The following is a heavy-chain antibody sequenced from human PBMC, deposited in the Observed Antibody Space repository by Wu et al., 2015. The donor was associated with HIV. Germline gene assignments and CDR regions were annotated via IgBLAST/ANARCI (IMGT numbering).Heavy chain of an antibody. CDR1: GYTFTSYY. D-gene: IGHD5-18*01. CDR3: ARVAASYGSDNSDY. Sequence: QVQLVQSGAEVKKPGASVKVSCKASGYTFTSYYMHWVRQAPGQGLEWMGIINTSSGSTAYAQRFQGRVTMTTDTSTSTAYMELRSLRSDDTAVYYCARVAASYGSDNSDYWGQGTLVTVSS. J-gene: IGHJ4*02. V-gene: IGHV1-46*01. CDR2: INTSSGST.